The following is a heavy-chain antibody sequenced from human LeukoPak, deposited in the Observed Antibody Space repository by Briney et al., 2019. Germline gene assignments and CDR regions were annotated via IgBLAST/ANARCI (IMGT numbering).Heavy chain of an antibody. CDR1: YVSFSSYY. J-gene: IGHJ4*02. D-gene: IGHD2-2*01. CDR3: ARSPPAPRQFDY. V-gene: IGHV4-4*09. Sequence: PSETLSLTCTVSYVSFSSYYWSWIRQPPGKGLEWIGYIYPSGSSNSIPSLKSRVSLSVDTSKNQFSLKLSSVIAADTAIYYCARSPPAPRQFDYWGQGILVTVSS. CDR2: IYPSGSS.